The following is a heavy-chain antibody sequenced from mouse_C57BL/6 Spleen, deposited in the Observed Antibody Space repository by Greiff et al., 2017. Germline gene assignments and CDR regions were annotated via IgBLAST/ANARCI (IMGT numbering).Heavy chain of an antibody. V-gene: IGHV3-6*01. CDR1: GYSITSGYY. Sequence: EVKLMESGPGLVKPSQSLSLTCSVTGYSITSGYYWNWIRQFPGNKLEWMGYISYDGSNNYNPSLKNRISITRDTSKNQFFLKLNSVTTEDTATYYCAREGSSFDYWGQGTTLTVAS. J-gene: IGHJ2*01. CDR3: AREGSSFDY. CDR2: ISYDGSN.